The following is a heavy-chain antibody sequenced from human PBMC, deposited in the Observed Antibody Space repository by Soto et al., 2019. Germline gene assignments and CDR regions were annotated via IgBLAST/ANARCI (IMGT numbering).Heavy chain of an antibody. J-gene: IGHJ6*03. CDR3: ARDADYYYMGV. V-gene: IGHV4-59*01. CDR1: GGSISSYY. Sequence: SETLSLTCTVSGGSISSYYWSWIRQPPGKGLEWIGYIYSIGSTNYNPSLKSRVTISVDTSKNQFSLKLSSVTAADTAVYYCARDADYYYMGVWGKGTTVTVSS. CDR2: IYSIGST.